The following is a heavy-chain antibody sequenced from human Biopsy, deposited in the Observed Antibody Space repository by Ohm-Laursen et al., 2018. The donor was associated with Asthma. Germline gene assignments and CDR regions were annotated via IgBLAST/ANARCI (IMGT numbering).Heavy chain of an antibody. CDR3: ARDRGYCSGGTCPSWFDP. CDR2: INPNSGDT. Sequence: SVKVSCKASGYSFTDYRLHWVRQAPGQGLEWMGRINPNSGDTKYAQRFQGRVTVTRDRSISTAYMELSRLRSDDTAVYYCARDRGYCSGGTCPSWFDPWGQGTLVIVSS. V-gene: IGHV1-2*06. D-gene: IGHD2-15*01. J-gene: IGHJ5*02. CDR1: GYSFTDYR.